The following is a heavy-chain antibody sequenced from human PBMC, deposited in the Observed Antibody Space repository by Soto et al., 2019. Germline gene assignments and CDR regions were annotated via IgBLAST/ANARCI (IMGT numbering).Heavy chain of an antibody. J-gene: IGHJ4*02. CDR3: ARGPARYDRFDC. V-gene: IGHV3-53*04. D-gene: IGHD3-3*01. CDR2: IYSGGAT. CDR1: GFTVSTNY. Sequence: EVQLVESGGGLVQPGGSLRLSCAASGFTVSTNYMSWVRQAPGKGLEWVTVIYSGGATYYADSVRGRFTLSRHSSKNTRYLQMNSLSAEDTAVYYCARGPARYDRFDCWGQGTLVTVSS.